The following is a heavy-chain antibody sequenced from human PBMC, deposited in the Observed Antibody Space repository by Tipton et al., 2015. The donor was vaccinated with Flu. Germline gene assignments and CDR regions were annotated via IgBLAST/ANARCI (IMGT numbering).Heavy chain of an antibody. D-gene: IGHD6-13*01. CDR1: GFTFSSYA. CDR3: AKVRYSSSWRDY. J-gene: IGHJ4*02. CDR2: ISGSGGST. V-gene: IGHV3-23*01. Sequence: SLRLSCAASGFTFSSYAMSWVRQAPGKGLEWVSAISGSGGSTYYADSVKGRFTISRDSSKNTLYLQMNSLRAEDTAVYYCAKVRYSSSWRDYWGQGTLVTVSS.